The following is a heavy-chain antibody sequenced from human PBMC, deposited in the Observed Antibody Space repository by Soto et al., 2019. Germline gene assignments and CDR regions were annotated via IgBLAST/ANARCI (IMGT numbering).Heavy chain of an antibody. D-gene: IGHD3-10*01. J-gene: IGHJ4*02. Sequence: SETLSLTCAVSGGSISSGGYSWSWIRQPPGKGLEWIGYVFHSGSTYYSPSLQSRVTISIDGSKNQFYLELASVTAADTAVYYCARGSYGAGSGHWGQGTLVTVSS. V-gene: IGHV4-30-2*01. CDR2: VFHSGST. CDR1: GGSISSGGYS. CDR3: ARGSYGAGSGH.